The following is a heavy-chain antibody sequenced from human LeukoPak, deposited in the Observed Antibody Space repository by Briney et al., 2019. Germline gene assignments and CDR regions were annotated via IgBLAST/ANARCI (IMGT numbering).Heavy chain of an antibody. D-gene: IGHD1-26*01. V-gene: IGHV3-30-3*01. CDR1: GFTFSSYA. CDR3: ARIIVGATTGHAFDI. CDR2: ISYDGSNK. Sequence: QTGGSLRLSCAASGFTFSSYAMHWVRQAPGKGLEWVAVISYDGSNKYYADSVKGRFTISRDNSKNTLYLQMNSLRAEDTAVYYCARIIVGATTGHAFDIWGQGTMVTVSS. J-gene: IGHJ3*02.